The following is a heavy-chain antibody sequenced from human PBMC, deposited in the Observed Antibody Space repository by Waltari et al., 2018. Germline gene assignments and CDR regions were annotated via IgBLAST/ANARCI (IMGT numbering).Heavy chain of an antibody. CDR1: GYTFTDYY. J-gene: IGHJ5*02. Sequence: EVQLVQSGAEVKKPGATVKISCKASGYTFTDYYMHWVQQAPGKGLEWMVRGDPKDGETRYAEKFQGRGTITGDTSTYTAYMELSSLRSEDTAVYYCATGAIAAAGQRFDPWGQGTLVTVSS. D-gene: IGHD6-13*01. CDR3: ATGAIAAAGQRFDP. CDR2: GDPKDGET. V-gene: IGHV1-69-2*01.